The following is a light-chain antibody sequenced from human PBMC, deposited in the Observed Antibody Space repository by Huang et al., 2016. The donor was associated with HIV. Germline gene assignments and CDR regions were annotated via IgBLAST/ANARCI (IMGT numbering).Light chain of an antibody. V-gene: IGKV3-15*01. CDR3: QQYNDWPPIT. CDR1: ASVSSS. CDR2: DAS. Sequence: EILMTQSPGTLSVSPGERVTLSCSANASVSSSLAWYQQISGQAPRLLIYDASTRATGIPARFSGSGSGTNFTLTISSLQSEDFAVYYCQQYNDWPPITFGQGTRLDMK. J-gene: IGKJ5*01.